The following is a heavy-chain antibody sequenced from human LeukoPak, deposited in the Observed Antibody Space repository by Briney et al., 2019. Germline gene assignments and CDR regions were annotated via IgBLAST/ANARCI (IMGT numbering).Heavy chain of an antibody. Sequence: PGGSLRLSCAASGFTFSSYSMNWVRQAPGKGLEWVSSISSSSSYIYYADSVKGRFTISRDNAKTSLYLQMNSLRAEDTAVYYCARDRGYCSGGSCYEFGYWGQGTLVTVSS. CDR3: ARDRGYCSGGSCYEFGY. D-gene: IGHD2-15*01. V-gene: IGHV3-21*01. J-gene: IGHJ4*02. CDR2: ISSSSSYI. CDR1: GFTFSSYS.